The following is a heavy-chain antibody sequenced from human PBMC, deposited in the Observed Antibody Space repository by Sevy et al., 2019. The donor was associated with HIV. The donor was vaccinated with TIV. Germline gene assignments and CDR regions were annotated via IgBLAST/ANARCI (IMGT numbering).Heavy chain of an antibody. J-gene: IGHJ6*02. V-gene: IGHV3-15*01. CDR1: GFTFRNAW. Sequence: GGSLRLSCTASGFTFRNAWMTWVRQVPGKGLEWVGRIRNDADGGTTDYAAPVRSRFTISRDNSKNTLYLQMNSLETEDTAVYYSSTDIVVQSGYSYDFSTFHPDLPHNSGADLWGQGTTVTVSS. D-gene: IGHD5-12*01. CDR3: STDIVVQSGYSYDFSTFHPDLPHNSGADL. CDR2: IRNDADGGTT.